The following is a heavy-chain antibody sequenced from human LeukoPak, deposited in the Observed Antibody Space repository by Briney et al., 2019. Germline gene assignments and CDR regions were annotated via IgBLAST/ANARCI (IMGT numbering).Heavy chain of an antibody. D-gene: IGHD1-26*01. V-gene: IGHV1-2*02. CDR2: INPNSGGT. J-gene: IGHJ4*02. CDR1: GYTFTGHY. CDR3: ARDRSHGIVGATSFDY. Sequence: ASVKVSCKASGYTFTGHYMHWVRQAPGQGLEWMGWINPNSGGTNYAQKFQGRVTMTRDTSISTAYMELSRLRSDDTAVYYCARDRSHGIVGATSFDYWGQGTLVTVSS.